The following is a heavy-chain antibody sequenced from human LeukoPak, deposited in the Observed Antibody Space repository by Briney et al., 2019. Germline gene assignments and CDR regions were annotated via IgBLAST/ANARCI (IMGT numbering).Heavy chain of an antibody. V-gene: IGHV3-48*03. CDR3: ARKLGPGDYYYYMDV. J-gene: IGHJ6*03. CDR2: ISNTGDII. CDR1: GFTFSHYE. D-gene: IGHD7-27*01. Sequence: TGGSLRLSCAASGFTFSHYEMNWVRQAPGKGLEWISHISNTGDIIHYADSVKGRFTISRDTAKNSLYLQMNSLRAEDTAVYYCARKLGPGDYYYYMDVWGKGTTVTISS.